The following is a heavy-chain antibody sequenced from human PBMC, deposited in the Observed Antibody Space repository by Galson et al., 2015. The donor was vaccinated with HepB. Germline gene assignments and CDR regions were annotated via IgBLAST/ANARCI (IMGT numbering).Heavy chain of an antibody. D-gene: IGHD3-10*01. V-gene: IGHV3-73*01. CDR2: IRSKANSNAT. CDR1: GFTFSGST. CDR3: TRHQSVFFDY. J-gene: IGHJ4*02. Sequence: SLRLSCAASGFTFSGSTMHWVRQASGKGLEWVGRIRSKANSNATAYAASVKGRFTISRDDSKNTAHLQMNSLKTEDTAVYYCTRHQSVFFDYWGRGTLVTVSS.